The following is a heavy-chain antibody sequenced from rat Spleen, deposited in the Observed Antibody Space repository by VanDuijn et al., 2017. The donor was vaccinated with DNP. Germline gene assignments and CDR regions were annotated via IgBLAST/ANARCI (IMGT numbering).Heavy chain of an antibody. D-gene: IGHD1-5*01. V-gene: IGHV5-7*01. Sequence: EVQLVESGGGLVQPGRSLKLSCTASGFTFIYYNMAWVRQAPKKGLEWVATISFDGRTSYYRDSVKGRFTISRDNAKSTQYLRMDSLRSEDTATYYCGRRAGTTSYWYFDFWGPGTMVTVSS. J-gene: IGHJ1*01. CDR3: GRRAGTTSYWYFDF. CDR1: GFTFIYYN. CDR2: ISFDGRTS.